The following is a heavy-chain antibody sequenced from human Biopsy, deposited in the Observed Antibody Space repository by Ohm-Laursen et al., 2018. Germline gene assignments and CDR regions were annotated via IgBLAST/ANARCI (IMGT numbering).Heavy chain of an antibody. CDR3: ARGVPHYDGSGFPLAGYWYFDL. CDR1: GGSIGGGEYY. Sequence: TLSLTCTVSGGSIGGGEYYWNWIRQHPGKGLEWIGLISYSGTTFYTPSLESLLTISIDTSKNHFSLNLRSVTAADTAVYYCARGVPHYDGSGFPLAGYWYFDLWGRGTLVTVSS. D-gene: IGHD3-22*01. V-gene: IGHV4-31*01. CDR2: ISYSGTT. J-gene: IGHJ2*01.